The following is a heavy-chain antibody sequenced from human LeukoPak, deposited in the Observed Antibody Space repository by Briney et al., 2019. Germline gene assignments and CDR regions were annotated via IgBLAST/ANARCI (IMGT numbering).Heavy chain of an antibody. D-gene: IGHD3-10*01. CDR3: ARGVLGRSHRSMDV. CDR1: GYTFTSYG. J-gene: IGHJ6*03. CDR2: IIPPFGTG. V-gene: IGHV1-69*05. Sequence: ASVKVSCKASGYTFTSYGISWVRQAPGQGLEWMGGIIPPFGTGNYAQKFQGTVTITMDESTSTAYMEVSSLGSEDTAVYFCARGVLGRSHRSMDVWGKGTTVTVSS.